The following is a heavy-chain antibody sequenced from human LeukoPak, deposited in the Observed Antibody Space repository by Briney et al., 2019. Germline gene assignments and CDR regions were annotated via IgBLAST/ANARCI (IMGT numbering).Heavy chain of an antibody. D-gene: IGHD2-15*01. J-gene: IGHJ4*02. V-gene: IGHV3-15*01. CDR3: TTVGYCSGGSCYSSSPTD. Sequence: GGSLRLSCAASGFTFRSYWMNWVRQAPGKGLEWVGRIKSKTDGGTTDYAAPVKGRFTISRDDSKNTLYLQMNSLKTEDTAVYYCTTVGYCSGGSCYSSSPTDWGQGTLVTVSS. CDR1: GFTFRSYW. CDR2: IKSKTDGGTT.